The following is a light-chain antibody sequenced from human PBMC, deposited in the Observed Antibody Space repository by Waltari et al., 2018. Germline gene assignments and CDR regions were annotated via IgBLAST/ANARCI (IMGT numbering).Light chain of an antibody. CDR1: QSVSTW. CDR3: QQYNVFPLT. Sequence: DIELTQSPSSLSASVGDRVTIACRAGQSVSTWLAWVQQKPGKAPKLLIYKTSTLQTGVPSRFSGSGSGTDFSLTISGLQPDDSATYYCQQYNVFPLTFGGGTKVEVK. V-gene: IGKV1-5*03. J-gene: IGKJ4*01. CDR2: KTS.